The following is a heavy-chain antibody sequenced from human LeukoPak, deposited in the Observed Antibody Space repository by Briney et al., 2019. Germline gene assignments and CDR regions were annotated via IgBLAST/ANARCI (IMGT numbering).Heavy chain of an antibody. J-gene: IGHJ4*02. Sequence: PGGSLRLSCAASGFTFSNAWMSWVRQAPGKGLERVSYIDAGATSTNYADSVWGRFTLSRDNAQNSVHLQMNSLRDEDTAVYYCVRGRLLRSTKYFDYWGQGALVTVSS. CDR3: VRGRLLRSTKYFDY. CDR1: GFTFSNAW. V-gene: IGHV3-11*06. CDR2: IDAGATST. D-gene: IGHD2-21*02.